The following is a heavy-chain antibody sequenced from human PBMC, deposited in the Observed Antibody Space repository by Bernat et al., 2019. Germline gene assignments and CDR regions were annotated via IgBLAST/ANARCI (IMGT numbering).Heavy chain of an antibody. CDR1: GFTFSSYG. J-gene: IGHJ6*02. D-gene: IGHD3-9*01. V-gene: IGHV3-33*01. Sequence: QVQLVESGGGVVQPGRSLRLSCAASGFTFSSYGMHWVRQAPGKGLEWVAVIWYDGSNKYYADSVKGRFTISRDNSKNTLYLQMNNLRAEDTAVYYCASGAANYDILTGYYGYYYGMDVWGQGTTVTVSS. CDR3: ASGAANYDILTGYYGYYYGMDV. CDR2: IWYDGSNK.